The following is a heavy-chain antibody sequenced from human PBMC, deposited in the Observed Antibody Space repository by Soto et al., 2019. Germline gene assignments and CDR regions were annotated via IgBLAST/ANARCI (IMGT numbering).Heavy chain of an antibody. CDR2: INHSGST. Sequence: SETLSLTCAVYGGSFSGFYWSWIRQPPGKGLEWIGEINHSGSTNYNPSLKSRVTISVDTSKNQFSLKLSSVTAADTAVYYCARVVVVAAHPRPYYYDSSGYPYYFDYWGQGTLVTVSS. CDR1: GGSFSGFY. J-gene: IGHJ4*02. CDR3: ARVVVVAAHPRPYYYDSSGYPYYFDY. D-gene: IGHD3-22*01. V-gene: IGHV4-34*01.